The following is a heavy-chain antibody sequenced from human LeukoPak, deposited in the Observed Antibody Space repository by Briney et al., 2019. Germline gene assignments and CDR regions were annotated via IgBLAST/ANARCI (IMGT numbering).Heavy chain of an antibody. J-gene: IGHJ5*02. V-gene: IGHV4-39*07. Sequence: NSSETLSLTCTVSGGSISSSHYYWDWVRQPPGKGLEWIGNIYNSGSTYYNPSLKRRVTISIDTSKNQFSLKLSSVTAADTAMYCCARDLYYGSNLRLFDPWGQGTLVTVSS. CDR2: IYNSGST. D-gene: IGHD3-22*01. CDR1: GGSISSSHYY. CDR3: ARDLYYGSNLRLFDP.